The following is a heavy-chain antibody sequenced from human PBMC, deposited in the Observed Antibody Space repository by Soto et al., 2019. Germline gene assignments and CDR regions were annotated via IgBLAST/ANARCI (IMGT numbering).Heavy chain of an antibody. CDR3: ARDGTLHPRSGSYYSISQPDTDY. CDR2: ISADNGNT. J-gene: IGHJ4*02. Sequence: QVQLVQSGAEVKKPGASVKVSCKASGYTFTSYGISWVRQAPGQGLEWMGWISADNGNTNYAQKLQGRVTMPTDTSTSTAYMELRSLRSDDTAVYSCARDGTLHPRSGSYYSISQPDTDYWGQGTLVTVSS. V-gene: IGHV1-18*01. CDR1: GYTFTSYG. D-gene: IGHD1-26*01.